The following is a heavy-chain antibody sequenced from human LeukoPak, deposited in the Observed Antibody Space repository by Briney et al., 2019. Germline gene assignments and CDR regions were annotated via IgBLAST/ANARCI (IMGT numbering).Heavy chain of an antibody. V-gene: IGHV1-2*02. D-gene: IGHD2/OR15-2a*01. Sequence: ASVKVSCKASGYTFTDYYMHWVRQAPGQGLEWMGWVIPSSGGTTYAEKFQDRVAMTRDTSISTAYMELTRLTSDDTAVYYCAPFNHEQNMFDQWGQGTLVTVSS. J-gene: IGHJ4*02. CDR1: GYTFTDYY. CDR2: VIPSSGGT. CDR3: APFNHEQNMFDQ.